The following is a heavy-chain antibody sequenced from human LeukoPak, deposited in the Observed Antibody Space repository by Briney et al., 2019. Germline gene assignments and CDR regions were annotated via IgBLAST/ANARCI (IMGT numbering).Heavy chain of an antibody. D-gene: IGHD3-3*01. V-gene: IGHV3-33*01. Sequence: GGSLRLSCAASGFIFGDYGIYWVRQAPGKGLDWVALIYSDGSQKYYGASVRGRFTISRDDSRNLVYLQMNSLRVEDTALYYCARDLRSGYQDYWGRGTLVTVSS. CDR2: IYSDGSQK. J-gene: IGHJ4*02. CDR1: GFIFGDYG. CDR3: ARDLRSGYQDY.